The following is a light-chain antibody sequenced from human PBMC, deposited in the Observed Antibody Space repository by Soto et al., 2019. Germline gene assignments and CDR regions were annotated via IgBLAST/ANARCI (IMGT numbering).Light chain of an antibody. J-gene: IGKJ5*01. CDR3: QQYGGSPIT. V-gene: IGKV3-11*01. CDR1: QSVDTF. Sequence: ETALTQSPATLSLSPGERATLCCRASQSVDTFLAWYQQKPGQAPRLLIYDASNRATGIPVRFSGSGSGTDFTLTITRLEPEDFALYYCQQYGGSPITFGLGTRLEIK. CDR2: DAS.